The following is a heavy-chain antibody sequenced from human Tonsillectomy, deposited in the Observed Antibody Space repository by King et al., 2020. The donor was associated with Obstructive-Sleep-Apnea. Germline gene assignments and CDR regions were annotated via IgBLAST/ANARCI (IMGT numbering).Heavy chain of an antibody. Sequence: VQLVESGGGVVQPGGSLRLYCVASGFTFSSGGLHWVRQAPGKGLEWVAFTRYDGTDKFYVDSVKGRFTISRGTSRNTLYLQMNSLRTEDTALYYCAKGPRVVPAKDAFDIWGQGAMVIVSS. CDR1: GFTFSSGG. CDR2: TRYDGTDK. V-gene: IGHV3-30*02. D-gene: IGHD2-15*01. CDR3: AKGPRVVPAKDAFDI. J-gene: IGHJ3*02.